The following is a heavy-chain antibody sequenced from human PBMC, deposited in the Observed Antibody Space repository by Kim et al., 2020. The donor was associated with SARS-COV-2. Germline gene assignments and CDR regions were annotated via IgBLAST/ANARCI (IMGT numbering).Heavy chain of an antibody. V-gene: IGHV4-31*03. J-gene: IGHJ4*02. CDR2: THHSGKS. CDR1: GGSIGSGDYY. CDR3: VRWVSESSNADS. D-gene: IGHD3-10*01. Sequence: SETLSLTCTVSGGSIGSGDYYWTWIRQHPGKGLEWIANTHHSGKSYYNPSLKSRLTISLDTSNNQFSLRLSSVTAADTAVYYCVRWVSESSNADSWGQGTLVTVSS.